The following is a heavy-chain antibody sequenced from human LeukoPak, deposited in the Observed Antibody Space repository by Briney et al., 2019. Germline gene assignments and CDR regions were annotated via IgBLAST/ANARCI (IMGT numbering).Heavy chain of an antibody. D-gene: IGHD3-22*01. Sequence: ASVKVSCKASGYTFTSYGISWVRQAPGQGLEWMGWISAYNGNTNYAQKLQGRVTMTTDTSTSTAYMELSSLRSDDTAVYYCARDTHDYYDSSGPPLYWGQGTLVTVSS. J-gene: IGHJ4*02. V-gene: IGHV1-18*01. CDR1: GYTFTSYG. CDR2: ISAYNGNT. CDR3: ARDTHDYYDSSGPPLY.